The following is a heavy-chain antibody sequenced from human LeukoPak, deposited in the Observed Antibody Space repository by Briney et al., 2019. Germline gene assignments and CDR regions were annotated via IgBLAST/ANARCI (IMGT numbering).Heavy chain of an antibody. Sequence: GWSLRLSCAASGFTFGDYAMHWVRQAPGKGLEWVSGISWNSGSIGYADSVKGRFTISRDNAKNSLYLQMNSLRAEDTALYYCAKAMTLDGGPPFEYWGKGALVTVSS. CDR3: AKAMTLDGGPPFEY. D-gene: IGHD3/OR15-3a*01. CDR2: ISWNSGSI. J-gene: IGHJ4*02. V-gene: IGHV3-9*01. CDR1: GFTFGDYA.